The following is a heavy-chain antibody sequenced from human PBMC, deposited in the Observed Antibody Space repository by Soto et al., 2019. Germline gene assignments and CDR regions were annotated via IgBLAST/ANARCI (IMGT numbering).Heavy chain of an antibody. CDR1: GGSISSGDYY. D-gene: IGHD3-9*01. Sequence: PSETLSLTCTVSGGSISSGDYYWSWIRQPPGKGLEWIGYIYYSGSTYYNPSLKSRVTISVDTSKNQFSLKLSSVTAADTAVYYCARETAYYDILTGYLGPGLGPDWFDPWGQGTLVTVSS. J-gene: IGHJ5*02. V-gene: IGHV4-30-4*01. CDR2: IYYSGST. CDR3: ARETAYYDILTGYLGPGLGPDWFDP.